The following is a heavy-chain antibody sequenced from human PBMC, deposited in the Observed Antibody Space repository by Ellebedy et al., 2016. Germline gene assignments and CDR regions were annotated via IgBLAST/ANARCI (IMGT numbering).Heavy chain of an antibody. J-gene: IGHJ3*02. D-gene: IGHD3-16*01. CDR1: GFTFSASA. CDR2: ISFSGGNT. Sequence: GGSLRLSXAASGFTFSASALHWVRQVPGDGLQWVAVISFSGGNTYYADSVKGRFTISRDSSKNTLYLQMNSLRPEDTAMYYCATRHYGTYNIWGRGTVVTVSS. V-gene: IGHV3-30*14. CDR3: ATRHYGTYNI.